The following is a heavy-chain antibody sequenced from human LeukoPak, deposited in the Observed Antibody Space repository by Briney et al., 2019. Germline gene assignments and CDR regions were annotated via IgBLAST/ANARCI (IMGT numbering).Heavy chain of an antibody. CDR3: AGGNDYNDY. J-gene: IGHJ4*02. Sequence: SETLSLTCTVSGGSISSSSYYWGWIRQPPGKGLEWIGSIYYSGSTYYNPSLKSRVTISVDTSKNQFSLKLSSVTAADTAVFYCAGGNDYNDYWGQGTLVTVTS. CDR2: IYYSGST. V-gene: IGHV4-39*01. CDR1: GGSISSSSYY. D-gene: IGHD1-14*01.